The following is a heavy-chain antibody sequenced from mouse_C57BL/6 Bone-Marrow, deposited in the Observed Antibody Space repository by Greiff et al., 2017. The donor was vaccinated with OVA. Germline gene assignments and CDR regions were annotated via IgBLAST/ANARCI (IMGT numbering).Heavy chain of an antibody. CDR1: GFTFSSYG. CDR3: ARYYGNLFAY. V-gene: IGHV5-6*01. D-gene: IGHD2-1*01. J-gene: IGHJ3*01. Sequence: EVNLVESGGDLVKPGGSLKLSCAASGFTFSSYGMSWVRQTPDKRLEWVATISSGGSYTYYPDSVKGRFTISRDNAKNTLYLQMSSLKSEDTAMYYCARYYGNLFAYWGQGTLVTVSA. CDR2: ISSGGSYT.